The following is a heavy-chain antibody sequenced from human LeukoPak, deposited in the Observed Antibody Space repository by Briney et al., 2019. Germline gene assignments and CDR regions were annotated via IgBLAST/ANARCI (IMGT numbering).Heavy chain of an antibody. CDR1: GGSISSYY. CDR2: IYISGTT. CDR3: ARHGRPRITIFGVGKIDY. D-gene: IGHD3-3*01. V-gene: IGHV4-4*07. Sequence: SETLSLTCTVSGGSISSYYWSWIRQPPGKGLEWIGRIYISGTTNYNSSLKSRITMSLDTSKNQLSLKLSSVTAADTAVYYCARHGRPRITIFGVGKIDYWGQGTLVTVSS. J-gene: IGHJ4*02.